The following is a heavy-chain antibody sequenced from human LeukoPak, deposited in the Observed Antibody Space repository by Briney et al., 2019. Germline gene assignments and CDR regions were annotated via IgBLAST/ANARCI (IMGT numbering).Heavy chain of an antibody. V-gene: IGHV3-23*01. CDR3: ARGFRVATIDWFDP. CDR2: ISGSGGST. Sequence: GGSLRLSCAASGFTFSSYAMSWVRQAPGKGLEWVSAISGSGGSTYYADSVKGRFTISRDNAKNSLYLQMNSLRAEDTAVYYRARGFRVATIDWFDPWGQGTLVTVSS. J-gene: IGHJ5*02. D-gene: IGHD5-12*01. CDR1: GFTFSSYA.